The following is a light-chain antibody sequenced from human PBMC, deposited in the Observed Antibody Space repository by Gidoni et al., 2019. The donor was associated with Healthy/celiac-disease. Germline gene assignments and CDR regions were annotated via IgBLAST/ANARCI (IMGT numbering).Light chain of an antibody. CDR3: QQRSNWPAYT. Sequence: EIVLTHSLATLSLSQEDRATLSCTASQSVNSHLDWYQQKPGQAPRLVIYDASNRATGTPARISGSGFGTNFTPPNSSLEPEECAVYYCQQRSNWPAYTFXQXTKLEIK. CDR2: DAS. CDR1: QSVNSH. J-gene: IGKJ2*01. V-gene: IGKV3-11*01.